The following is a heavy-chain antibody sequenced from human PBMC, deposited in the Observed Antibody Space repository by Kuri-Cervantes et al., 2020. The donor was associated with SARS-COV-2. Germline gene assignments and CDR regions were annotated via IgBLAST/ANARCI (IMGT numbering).Heavy chain of an antibody. J-gene: IGHJ6*04. V-gene: IGHV4-39*01. Sequence: SETLSLTCTVSGDSISNTNYYWGWIRQPPGKGLEWIGSVSYSGSSYYNPSLKSRVTIFVDTSKNQLTLKLSSVTAADTAVYYCARPGGFLDVWGKGTTVTVSS. D-gene: IGHD4-23*01. CDR3: ARPGGFLDV. CDR2: VSYSGSS. CDR1: GDSISNTNYY.